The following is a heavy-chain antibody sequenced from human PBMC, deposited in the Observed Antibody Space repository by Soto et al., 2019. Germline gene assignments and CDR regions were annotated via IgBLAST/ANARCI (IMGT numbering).Heavy chain of an antibody. D-gene: IGHD3-16*01. J-gene: IGHJ4*02. CDR1: GFTFSSYS. CDR2: ISSSSSYI. CDR3: ARDPLFGVTPSHYFDY. V-gene: IGHV3-21*01. Sequence: GGSLRLSCAASGFTFSSYSMNWVRQAPGKGLEWVSSISSSSSYIYYADSVKGRFTISRDNAKNSLYLQMNSLRAEDTAVYYCARDPLFGVTPSHYFDYWGQGTLVTVSS.